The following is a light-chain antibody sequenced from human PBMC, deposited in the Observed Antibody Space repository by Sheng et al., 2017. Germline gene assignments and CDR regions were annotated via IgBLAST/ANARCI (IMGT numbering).Light chain of an antibody. CDR1: QSVTVN. CDR2: RAS. V-gene: IGKV3-15*01. Sequence: ETVMTQSPATLSVSLGERATLSCRASQSVTVNLAWYQQRPGQAPRLLIYRASTRATDVPPRFSGSGYGTEFTLNISSLQSEDFAQYYCHQYDRSPETFGQGTKVEIK. J-gene: IGKJ1*01. CDR3: HQYDRSPET.